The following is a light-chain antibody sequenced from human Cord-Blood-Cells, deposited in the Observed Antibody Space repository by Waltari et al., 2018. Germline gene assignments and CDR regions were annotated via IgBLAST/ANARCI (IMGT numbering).Light chain of an antibody. Sequence: DIQMTQSPSSLSASVGDRVTITCRASQSISSYLNWYQQKPGKAPKLLIYAASSLQRGVPSRFSGSGSGTDFTLTISSLQPEDFATYYCQQSYSTPITSGQGTRLEIK. J-gene: IGKJ5*01. CDR3: QQSYSTPIT. V-gene: IGKV1-39*01. CDR2: AAS. CDR1: QSISSY.